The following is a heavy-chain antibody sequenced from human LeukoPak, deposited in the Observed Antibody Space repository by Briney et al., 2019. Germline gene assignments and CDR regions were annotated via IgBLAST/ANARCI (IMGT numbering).Heavy chain of an antibody. D-gene: IGHD4-23*01. V-gene: IGHV1-69*13. CDR3: ARDRDNYGGNGRYFDY. Sequence: SVTVSCKASGGTFSSYAISWVRQAPGQGLEWMGGIIPIFGTANYAQKFQGRVTITADESTSTAYMEPSSLRSEDTAVYYCARDRDNYGGNGRYFDYWGQGTLVTVSS. CDR1: GGTFSSYA. CDR2: IIPIFGTA. J-gene: IGHJ4*02.